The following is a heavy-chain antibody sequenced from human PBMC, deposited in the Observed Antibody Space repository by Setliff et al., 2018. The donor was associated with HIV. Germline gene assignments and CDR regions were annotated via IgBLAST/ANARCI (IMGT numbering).Heavy chain of an antibody. CDR3: ARDYCSGGTCYRPGP. CDR1: GFIFNKFA. CDR2: ISYDETTK. V-gene: IGHV3-30-3*01. D-gene: IGHD2-15*01. Sequence: LRLSCAASGFIFNKFALHWVRQAPGKGLEWVAIISYDETTKLYVDSVKGRFSMSRDNAKNSLYLQMNNPRAEDTAVYYCARDYCSGGTCYRPGPWGQGTLVTVSS. J-gene: IGHJ5*02.